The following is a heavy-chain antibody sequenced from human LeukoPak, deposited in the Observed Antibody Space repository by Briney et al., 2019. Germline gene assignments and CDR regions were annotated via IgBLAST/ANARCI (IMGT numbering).Heavy chain of an antibody. D-gene: IGHD6-19*01. Sequence: PSETLSLTCTVSGGSISSSSYYWGWIRQPPGKGLEWIGSIYYSGSTYYNPSLKSRVTISVDTSKNQFSLKLSSVTAADTAVYYCARHIPDIAVAGTGYFDYWGQGTLLTVSS. CDR1: GGSISSSSYY. CDR2: IYYSGST. CDR3: ARHIPDIAVAGTGYFDY. V-gene: IGHV4-39*01. J-gene: IGHJ4*02.